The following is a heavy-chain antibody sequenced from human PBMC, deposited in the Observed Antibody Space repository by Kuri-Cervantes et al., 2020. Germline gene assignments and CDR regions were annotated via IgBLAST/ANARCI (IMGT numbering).Heavy chain of an antibody. CDR3: ARTNSQVLFGATYYYYDMDV. D-gene: IGHD3-10*01. J-gene: IGHJ6*03. CDR2: IIPLIGTA. CDR1: GYTFTSYA. Sequence: SVKVSCKTSGYTFTSYAMHWVRQAPGQRLEWMGGIIPLIGTANYAQKFQGRVTISMDESTSTAYMELTSLRSEDTAVYYCARTNSQVLFGATYYYYDMDVWGKGTTVTVSS. V-gene: IGHV1-69*05.